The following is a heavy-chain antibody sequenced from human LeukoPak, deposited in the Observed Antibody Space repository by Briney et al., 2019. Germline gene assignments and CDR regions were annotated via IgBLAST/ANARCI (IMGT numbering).Heavy chain of an antibody. J-gene: IGHJ4*02. CDR1: GGSISSGGYY. CDR3: ARRGTWHSDY. D-gene: IGHD3-16*01. CDR2: IYYSGST. Sequence: SETLPLTCTVSGGSISSGGYYWSWIRQHPGKGLEWIGYIYYSGSTYYNPSLKSRATISVDTSKNQFSLKLSSVTAADTAVYYCARRGTWHSDYWGQGTLVTVSS. V-gene: IGHV4-31*03.